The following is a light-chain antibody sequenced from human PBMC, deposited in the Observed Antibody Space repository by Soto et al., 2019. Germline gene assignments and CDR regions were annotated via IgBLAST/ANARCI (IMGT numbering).Light chain of an antibody. J-gene: IGKJ2*01. V-gene: IGKV1-5*03. Sequence: DLPMTQSPSTLYASIGDRVTITCRASQTVYTWLAWYQQKPGTAPKRLIYEASTLHSGVPSRFTGSESGTEFTLVISRLQPDDFATYYCQQYSSYSPYTFGQGTKVEI. CDR3: QQYSSYSPYT. CDR1: QTVYTW. CDR2: EAS.